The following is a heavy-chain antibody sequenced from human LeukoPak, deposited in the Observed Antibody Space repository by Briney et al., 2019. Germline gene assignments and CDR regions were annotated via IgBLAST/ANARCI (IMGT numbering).Heavy chain of an antibody. CDR1: GGTFSSYA. J-gene: IGHJ4*02. Sequence: SVKVSCKASGGTFSSYAISWVRQPPGQGLEGMGGTIPIFGTANYAQKFQGRVTITTDESTSTAYMELSSLRSEDTAVYYCARGGRKTARESNFDYWGQGTLVTVSS. CDR3: ARGGRKTARESNFDY. D-gene: IGHD3-10*01. V-gene: IGHV1-69*05. CDR2: TIPIFGTA.